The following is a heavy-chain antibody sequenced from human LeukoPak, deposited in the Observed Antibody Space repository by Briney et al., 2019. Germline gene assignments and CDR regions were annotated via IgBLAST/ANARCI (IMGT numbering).Heavy chain of an antibody. D-gene: IGHD1-26*01. Sequence: GGSLRLSCAAPGFTFSSYSMNWVRQAPGKGLEWVSSISSSSSYIYYADSVKGRFTISRDNAKNSLYLQMNSLRAEDTAVYYCARDSARSYAFDIWGQGTMVTVSS. CDR3: ARDSARSYAFDI. J-gene: IGHJ3*02. V-gene: IGHV3-21*01. CDR1: GFTFSSYS. CDR2: ISSSSSYI.